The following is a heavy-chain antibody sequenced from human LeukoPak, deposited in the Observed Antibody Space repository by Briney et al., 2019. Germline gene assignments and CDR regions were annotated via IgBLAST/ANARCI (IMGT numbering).Heavy chain of an antibody. CDR3: AKKVSATPTLYYFDS. CDR1: GFTVSSNY. J-gene: IGHJ4*02. D-gene: IGHD2-15*01. V-gene: IGHV3-53*01. CDR2: IYSGGST. Sequence: GGSLRLSCAASGFTVSSNYMSWVRQAPGKGLEWVSVIYSGGSTYYADSVKGRFTISRDNSQNTLYLQMYGLRAEDTAVYQCAKKVSATPTLYYFDSWGLGALVTVSS.